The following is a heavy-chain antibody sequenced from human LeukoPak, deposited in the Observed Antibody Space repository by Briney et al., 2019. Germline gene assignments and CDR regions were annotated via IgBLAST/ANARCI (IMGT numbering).Heavy chain of an antibody. J-gene: IGHJ6*02. D-gene: IGHD3-10*02. CDR2: INHSGST. V-gene: IGHV4-34*01. CDR3: ARNVYYYYGMDV. CDR1: GGSFSGYY. Sequence: SETLSLTCAVYGGSFSGYYWSWIRQPPGKGLEWIGEINHSGSTNYNPSLKSRVTISVDTSKNQFSLKLSSVAAADTAVYYCARNVYYYYGMDVWGQGTTVTVSS.